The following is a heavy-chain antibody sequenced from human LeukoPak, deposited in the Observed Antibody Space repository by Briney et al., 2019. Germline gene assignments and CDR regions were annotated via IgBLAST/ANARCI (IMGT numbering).Heavy chain of an antibody. D-gene: IGHD3-3*01. J-gene: IGHJ3*02. CDR2: IYTSGST. V-gene: IGHV4-61*02. Sequence: SQTLSLTCTVSGGSISSGSYYWRWIRQPAGTGLEWLGRIYTSGSTNYSPSLKSRVTISVDTSKNQFSLKLSSVAAADTAVYYCARGVRWYYDFWSGYYSDAFDIWGQGTMVTVSS. CDR3: ARGVRWYYDFWSGYYSDAFDI. CDR1: GGSISSGSYY.